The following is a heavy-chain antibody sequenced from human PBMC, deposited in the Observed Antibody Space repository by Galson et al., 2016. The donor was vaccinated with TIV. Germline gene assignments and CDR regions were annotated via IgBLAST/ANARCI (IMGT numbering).Heavy chain of an antibody. CDR1: GFTFSSYA. V-gene: IGHV3-23*01. D-gene: IGHD6-13*01. Sequence: SLRLSCAASGFTFSSYAMNWVRQAPGKGLEWVSAISGSGATTYYADSVKGRFTISRDNSKNPLYLQMNSLRAEDTALYYCATAAGAGSSWRFDYWGQGTPVTVSS. J-gene: IGHJ4*02. CDR3: ATAAGAGSSWRFDY. CDR2: ISGSGATT.